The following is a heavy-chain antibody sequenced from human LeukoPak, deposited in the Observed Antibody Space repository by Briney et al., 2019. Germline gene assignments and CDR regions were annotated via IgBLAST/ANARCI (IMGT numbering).Heavy chain of an antibody. V-gene: IGHV3-23*01. CDR3: ARAIGRYCSGGSCYPDY. Sequence: GGSLRLSCAASGFTFSSYAMSWVRQAPGKGLEWVSAISGSGGSTYYADSVKGRFTISRDNSKNTLYLQMNSLRAEDTAVYYCARAIGRYCSGGSCYPDYWGQGTLVTVSS. J-gene: IGHJ4*02. D-gene: IGHD2-15*01. CDR2: ISGSGGST. CDR1: GFTFSSYA.